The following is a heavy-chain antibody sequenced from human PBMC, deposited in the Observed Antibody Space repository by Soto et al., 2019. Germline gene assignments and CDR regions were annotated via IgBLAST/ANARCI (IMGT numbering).Heavy chain of an antibody. V-gene: IGHV6-1*01. CDR3: AREDSGYLDY. J-gene: IGHJ4*02. CDR2: AYYRSRWIY. D-gene: IGHD3-22*01. CDR1: GDSVSNNGAT. Sequence: LSQTLSLTCAISGDSVSNNGATWNWIRQSPSRGLEWLGRAYYRSRWIYDYAMSVKSRISINPDTSKNQFSLRLSSVTAADTAVYYCAREDSGYLDYWGQGTLVTVSS.